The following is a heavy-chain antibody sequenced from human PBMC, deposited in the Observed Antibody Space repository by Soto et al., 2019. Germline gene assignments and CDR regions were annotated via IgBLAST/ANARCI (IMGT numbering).Heavy chain of an antibody. CDR2: ISWNSGSI. Sequence: PVGSLSLSCASSGFTFDDYAMHWDRQAPGKGLEWVSGISWNSGSIGYADSVKGRFTISRDNAKNSLYLQMNSLRAEDTALYYCAKDLLDSSGWYNAFDIWGQGTMVTVS. V-gene: IGHV3-9*01. J-gene: IGHJ3*02. CDR1: GFTFDDYA. D-gene: IGHD6-19*01. CDR3: AKDLLDSSGWYNAFDI.